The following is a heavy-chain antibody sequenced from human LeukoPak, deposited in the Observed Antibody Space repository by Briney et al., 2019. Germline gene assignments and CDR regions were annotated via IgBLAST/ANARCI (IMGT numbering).Heavy chain of an antibody. CDR1: NGSISGYF. V-gene: IGHV4-34*01. Sequence: SETLSLTCTVSNGSISGYFWSWIRQPPGKGLEWIGEINHSGSTNYNPSLKSRVTISVGTSKNQFSLKLSSVTAADTAVYYCARGRRGGGWYWNAFDIWGQGTMVTVSS. CDR2: INHSGST. D-gene: IGHD2-15*01. CDR3: ARGRRGGGWYWNAFDI. J-gene: IGHJ3*02.